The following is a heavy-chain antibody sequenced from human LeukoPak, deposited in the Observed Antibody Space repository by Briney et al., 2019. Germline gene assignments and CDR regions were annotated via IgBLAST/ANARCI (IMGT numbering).Heavy chain of an antibody. CDR2: IKQDGSEK. V-gene: IGHV3-7*01. CDR1: GFTLGGYW. CDR3: VREALGGTLSDYYYYMDV. Sequence: GGSLRLSCTVSGFTLGGYWMSWVRQAPGKGLQWVANIKQDGSEKFFVDSVKGRFNISRDNAEDSVYLEMNSLRPEDTAVYYCVREALGGTLSDYYYYMDVWGKGTTVIVSS. J-gene: IGHJ6*03. D-gene: IGHD1-26*01.